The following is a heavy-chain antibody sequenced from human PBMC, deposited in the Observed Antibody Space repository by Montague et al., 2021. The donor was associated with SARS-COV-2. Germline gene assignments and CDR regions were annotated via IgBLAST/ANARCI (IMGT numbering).Heavy chain of an antibody. CDR2: INGGSSVM. D-gene: IGHD6-19*01. J-gene: IGHJ5*02. Sequence: SLRLSCAASGFNFGVYEMNWVRQTPGKGLERVSYINGGSSVMYYADSVMGRFTISRDNAESSLYLQMNSLRAEDTAVYYCAPAVPVAGDSWGQGTLVTVPS. V-gene: IGHV3-48*03. CDR1: GFNFGVYE. CDR3: APAVPVAGDS.